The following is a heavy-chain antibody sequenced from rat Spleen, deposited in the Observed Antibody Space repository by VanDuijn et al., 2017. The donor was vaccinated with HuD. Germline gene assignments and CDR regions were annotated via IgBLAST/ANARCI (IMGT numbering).Heavy chain of an antibody. CDR1: GFSLTSNS. J-gene: IGHJ2*01. V-gene: IGHV2-1*01. CDR3: TRGRYTPFDY. CDR2: IWSDGNT. Sequence: QVQLKESGPGLVQPSQTLSLTCTVSGFSLTSNSVHWVRQPPGKGLEWMGGIWSDGNTDYNSALKSPLSISRDTSKSQVFLKRNSLQTDDTAIYFCTRGRYTPFDYWGQGVMVTVSS. D-gene: IGHD1-11*01.